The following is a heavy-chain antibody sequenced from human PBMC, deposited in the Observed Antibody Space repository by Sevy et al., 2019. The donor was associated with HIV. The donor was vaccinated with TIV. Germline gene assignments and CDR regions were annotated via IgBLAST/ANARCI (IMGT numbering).Heavy chain of an antibody. V-gene: IGHV3-30*18. Sequence: GGSLRLSCAASGFIFSNYGMHWVRQAPGKGLEWVAVVSYDGSTKYYTGSVRGRFSISRDNSKNTVYLQMNSLRVEDTAVYYCAKGSKATRSAFDIWGQGTMVTVSS. D-gene: IGHD1-26*01. CDR2: VSYDGSTK. J-gene: IGHJ3*02. CDR3: AKGSKATRSAFDI. CDR1: GFIFSNYG.